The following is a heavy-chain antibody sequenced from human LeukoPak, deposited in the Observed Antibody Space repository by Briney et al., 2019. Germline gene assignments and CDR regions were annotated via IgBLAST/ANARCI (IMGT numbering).Heavy chain of an antibody. CDR3: ASALVPEN. V-gene: IGHV3-7*01. J-gene: IGHJ4*02. D-gene: IGHD6-6*01. Sequence: GGSLRLSCAASGFTFSSYSMNWVRQAPGKGLEWVANIKQDGSEKYYVDSVKGRFTISRDNAKNSLYLQMNSLRAEDTAVYYCASALVPENWGQGTLVTVSS. CDR1: GFTFSSYS. CDR2: IKQDGSEK.